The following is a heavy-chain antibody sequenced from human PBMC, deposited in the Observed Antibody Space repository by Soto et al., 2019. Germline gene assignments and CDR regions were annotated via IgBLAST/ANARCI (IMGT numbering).Heavy chain of an antibody. CDR3: ARDPSMVRGVITYTISYYFDY. CDR2: IWYDGSNK. D-gene: IGHD3-10*01. V-gene: IGHV3-33*01. Sequence: QVQLVESGGGVVQPGRSLRLSCAASGFTFSSYGMHWVRQAPGKGLEWVAVIWYDGSNKYYADSVKGRFTISRDNSENXLXLXXNSRGAEDTAVYYCARDPSMVRGVITYTISYYFDYWGQGTLVTVSS. CDR1: GFTFSSYG. J-gene: IGHJ4*02.